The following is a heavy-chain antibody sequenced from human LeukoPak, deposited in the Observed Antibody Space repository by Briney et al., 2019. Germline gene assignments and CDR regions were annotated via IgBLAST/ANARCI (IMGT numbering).Heavy chain of an antibody. Sequence: GGSLRLSCAPSGFTFSIFWMHWVRQAPGKGLVLVSGINNAGSNTTYADSVKGRFTISRDNAKNTLSLQMNSLRTDDTAVYYCARGRYYAMDVGGAGTTVTVSS. J-gene: IGHJ6*04. CDR1: GFTFSIFW. CDR3: ARGRYYAMDV. D-gene: IGHD3-10*01. CDR2: INNAGSNT. V-gene: IGHV3-74*01.